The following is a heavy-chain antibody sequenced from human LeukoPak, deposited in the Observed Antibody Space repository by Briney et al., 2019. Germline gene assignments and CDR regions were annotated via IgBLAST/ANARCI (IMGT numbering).Heavy chain of an antibody. V-gene: IGHV3-7*04. J-gene: IGHJ4*02. CDR2: IKQDGSEK. Sequence: PGGSLRLSCAASGFTFSNYWMSWVRQAPGKGLEWVANIKQDGSEKYYVDSVKGRFTISRDNAKNSLYLQMNSLRAEDTAVYYCARDHSYGRSWAVAEDYWGQGTLVTVSS. CDR1: GFTFSNYW. CDR3: ARDHSYGRSWAVAEDY. D-gene: IGHD6-19*01.